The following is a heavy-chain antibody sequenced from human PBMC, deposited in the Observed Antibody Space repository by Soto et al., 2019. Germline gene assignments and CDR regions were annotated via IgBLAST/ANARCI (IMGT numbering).Heavy chain of an antibody. D-gene: IGHD1-1*01. CDR2: IYATGTT. CDR1: GASISGFY. J-gene: IGHJ5*02. CDR3: VRDGTKTLRDWFDP. V-gene: IGHV4-4*07. Sequence: SETLSLTCTVSGASISGFYWSWIRKSAGKGLEWIGRIYATGTTDCNPSLKSRVMMSVDTSKKQFSLKLRSVTAADTAVYYCVRDGTKTLRDWFDPWGQGISVTVSS.